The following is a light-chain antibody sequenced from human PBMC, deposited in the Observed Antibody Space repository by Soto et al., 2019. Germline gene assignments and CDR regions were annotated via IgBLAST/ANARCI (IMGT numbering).Light chain of an antibody. Sequence: QSALTQPPSASGSPGQSVTISCTGTSSDVGGYNYVSWYQQHPGKAPKLMIYEVSNRPSGVSNRFSGSKSGNTASLTISGLQAEDEADYYCSSYTSSNFRIFGGGTKLTVL. CDR2: EVS. CDR1: SSDVGGYNY. V-gene: IGLV2-14*01. J-gene: IGLJ2*01. CDR3: SSYTSSNFRI.